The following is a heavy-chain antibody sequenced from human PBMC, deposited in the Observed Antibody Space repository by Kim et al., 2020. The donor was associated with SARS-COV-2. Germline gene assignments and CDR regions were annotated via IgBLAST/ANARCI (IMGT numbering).Heavy chain of an antibody. V-gene: IGHV4-39*01. J-gene: IGHJ4*02. CDR3: ARSGIAAAGYYFDY. Sequence: THKGRVTIAVDTSKNQFSLKLSSVTAADTAVYYCARSGIAAAGYYFDYWGQGTLVTVSS. D-gene: IGHD6-13*01.